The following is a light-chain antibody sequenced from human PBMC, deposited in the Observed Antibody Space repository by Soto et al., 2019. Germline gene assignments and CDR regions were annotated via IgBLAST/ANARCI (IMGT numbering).Light chain of an antibody. CDR1: QSISSY. J-gene: IGKJ4*01. CDR2: DAS. CDR3: QQYDNLPLT. Sequence: DIQMTQSPSSLSASEGDRVTITCRASQSISSYLNWYQQKSGKAPKLLIYDASDLETGVPSRFSGSGSGTDFTFTINSLQPEDIATYYCQQYDNLPLTFGGGTKVDIK. V-gene: IGKV1-33*01.